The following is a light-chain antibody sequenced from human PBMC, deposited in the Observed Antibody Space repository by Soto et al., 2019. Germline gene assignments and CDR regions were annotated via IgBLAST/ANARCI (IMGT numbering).Light chain of an antibody. V-gene: IGLV4-69*01. CDR2: VNSDGSH. CDR1: SGHSAYA. Sequence: QSVLTQSPSASASLGASVKLTCTLSSGHSAYAIAWHQQQPEMGPRYLMKVNSDGSHNRGDGVPDRFSGSSSGAERYLTISSLQSEDEADYYCQTWGTGIVVFGGGTKVTVL. CDR3: QTWGTGIVV. J-gene: IGLJ2*01.